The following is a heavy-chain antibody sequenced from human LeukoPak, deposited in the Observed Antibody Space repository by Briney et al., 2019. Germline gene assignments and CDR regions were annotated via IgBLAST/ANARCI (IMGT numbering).Heavy chain of an antibody. V-gene: IGHV3-7*03. Sequence: GGSLRLSCVASGFTFSSSWMSWVRQAPGKGLEWVANIKQDGSEKSYVEPVRGRFTISRDNAKNSLYLQLNSLRAEDTALYYCARDNPPDYWGQGTLVTVSS. CDR1: GFTFSSSW. CDR3: ARDNPPDY. CDR2: IKQDGSEK. J-gene: IGHJ4*02.